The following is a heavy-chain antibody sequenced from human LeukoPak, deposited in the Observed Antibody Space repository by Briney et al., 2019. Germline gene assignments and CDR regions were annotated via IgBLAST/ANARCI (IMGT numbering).Heavy chain of an antibody. Sequence: PGGSLRLSCAASGFTFSNYAMSWVRQALWKGLEWVSSMSGSGGSTYYADSVKGRFTISRDNSKNTLYLQMNNLRAEDTALYYCAKNQGQWLVPVDYWGQGTLVTVSS. CDR1: GFTFSNYA. CDR3: AKNQGQWLVPVDY. V-gene: IGHV3-23*01. D-gene: IGHD6-19*01. CDR2: MSGSGGST. J-gene: IGHJ4*02.